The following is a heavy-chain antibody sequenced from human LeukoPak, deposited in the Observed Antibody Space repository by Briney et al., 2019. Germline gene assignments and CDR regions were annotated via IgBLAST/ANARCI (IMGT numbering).Heavy chain of an antibody. D-gene: IGHD5-12*01. CDR2: IYHSGST. V-gene: IGHV4-59*01. J-gene: IGHJ4*02. CDR1: GGSISTYY. CDR3: ARGGGYASPIGY. Sequence: SETLSLTCTLSGGSISTYYWSWIRQPPGKGLEWIGYIYHSGSTNYDPSLKSRVTISVDTSKNQFSLKLSSVTAADAAVYYCARGGGYASPIGYWGQGALVTVSS.